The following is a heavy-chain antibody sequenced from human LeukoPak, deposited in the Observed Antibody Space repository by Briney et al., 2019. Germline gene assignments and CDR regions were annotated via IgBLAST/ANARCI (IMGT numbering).Heavy chain of an antibody. J-gene: IGHJ4*02. V-gene: IGHV4-4*07. Sequence: PSETLSLTCTVSGGSISSYYWSWIRQPAGKGLEWIGRIYTSGSTNYNLSLKSRVTMSVDTSKNQFSLKLNSVTAADTAVYYCARRDFWSGYYNYWGQGTLVTVSS. D-gene: IGHD3-3*01. CDR1: GGSISSYY. CDR3: ARRDFWSGYYNY. CDR2: IYTSGST.